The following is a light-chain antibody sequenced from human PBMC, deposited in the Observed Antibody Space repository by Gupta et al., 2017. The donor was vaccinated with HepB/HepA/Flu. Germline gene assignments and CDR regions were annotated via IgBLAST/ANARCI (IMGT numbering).Light chain of an antibody. CDR2: KAS. V-gene: IGKV1-5*03. CDR3: QQDNSYSGT. Sequence: DIQMTQSPSTLSASVGDRVTITCRASQSISSWFAWYQQKPGKAPKVLIYKASSLESGVPSRFSGSGSGTEFTLTISSLQPDDFATYYCQQDNSYSGTFGQGTKVEIK. J-gene: IGKJ1*01. CDR1: QSISSW.